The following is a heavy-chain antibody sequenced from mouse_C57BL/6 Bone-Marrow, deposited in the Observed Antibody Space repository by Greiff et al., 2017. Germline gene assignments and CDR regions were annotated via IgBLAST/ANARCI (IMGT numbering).Heavy chain of an antibody. CDR2: IWSGGST. CDR3: ARLYYTWFAY. V-gene: IGHV2-2*01. Sequence: QVQLQQSGPGLVQPSQSLSITCTVSGFSLTSYGVHWVRQSPGKGLEWLGVIWSGGSTDYNAAFISRLSISKDNSKSQVFFKMNSLQADDTAIYYCARLYYTWFAYWGQGTLVTVSA. J-gene: IGHJ3*01. D-gene: IGHD2-12*01. CDR1: GFSLTSYG.